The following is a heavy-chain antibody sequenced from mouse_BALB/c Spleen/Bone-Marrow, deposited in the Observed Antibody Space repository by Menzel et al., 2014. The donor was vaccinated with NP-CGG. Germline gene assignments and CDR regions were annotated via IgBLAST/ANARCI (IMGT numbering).Heavy chain of an antibody. CDR3: AKNYYYGYVAY. CDR1: GFDFSRYW. Sequence: DVHLVESGGGLVQPGGSLKLSCAASGFDFSRYWMTWVRQAPGKGLEWIGEINPDSSTINYTPSLKDKFIISRDNAENTLYLQMSKVRSEDTALYYCAKNYYYGYVAYWGQGTLVTVSA. J-gene: IGHJ3*01. CDR2: INPDSSTI. D-gene: IGHD1-2*01. V-gene: IGHV4-1*02.